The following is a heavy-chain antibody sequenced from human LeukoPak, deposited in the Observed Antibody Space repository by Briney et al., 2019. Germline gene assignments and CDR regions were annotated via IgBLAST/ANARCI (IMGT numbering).Heavy chain of an antibody. CDR2: IYYSGST. CDR1: GGSIRSYY. CDR3: ASSPTIAARPQFDP. J-gene: IGHJ5*02. D-gene: IGHD6-6*01. Sequence: SETLSLTCTVSGGSIRSYYWSWIRQPPGKGLEWIGYIYYSGSTNYNPSLKSRVSISVDTSNNQFSLKLSSVTAADTAVYYCASSPTIAARPQFDPWGQGTLVTVSS. V-gene: IGHV4-59*01.